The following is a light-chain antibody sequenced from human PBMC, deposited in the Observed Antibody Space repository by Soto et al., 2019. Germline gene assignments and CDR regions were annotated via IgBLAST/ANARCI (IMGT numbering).Light chain of an antibody. V-gene: IGKV1-17*03. CDR1: QGISNY. CDR2: DAS. Sequence: DIQMTQSPSAMPASVGDRVSITCRASQGISNYLAWFQQKPGKAPKLLIYDASSLESGVPSRFSGSGSGTEFTLTISSLQPDDFATYYCQQYNSYSWTFGQGTKVDIK. J-gene: IGKJ1*01. CDR3: QQYNSYSWT.